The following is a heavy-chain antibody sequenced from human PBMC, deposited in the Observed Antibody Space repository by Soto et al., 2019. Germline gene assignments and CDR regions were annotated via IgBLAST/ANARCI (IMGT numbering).Heavy chain of an antibody. J-gene: IGHJ6*02. D-gene: IGHD3-9*01. Sequence: ASVKVSCKASGYTFTSYGISWVRQAPGQGLEWMGWINPNSGGTNYAQKFQGWVTMTRDTSISTAYMELSRLRSDDTAVYYCARGTYYDILTGYYNYGMDVWGQGTTVTVSS. V-gene: IGHV1-2*04. CDR3: ARGTYYDILTGYYNYGMDV. CDR1: GYTFTSYG. CDR2: INPNSGGT.